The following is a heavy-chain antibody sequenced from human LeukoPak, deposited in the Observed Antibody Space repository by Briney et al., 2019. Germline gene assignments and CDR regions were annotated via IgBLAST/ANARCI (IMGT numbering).Heavy chain of an antibody. J-gene: IGHJ4*02. CDR1: GFTLSNYW. V-gene: IGHV3-74*01. CDR3: ARAGLIVGFDY. Sequence: GGSLRLSCAASGFTLSNYWMQWVRQAPGKGLVWASRIDSDGSNIGYADSVKGRFTISRDNAKNTLYLQMNSLRAEDSAVYYCARAGLIVGFDYWGQGILVTVPS. D-gene: IGHD2-8*01. CDR2: IDSDGSNI.